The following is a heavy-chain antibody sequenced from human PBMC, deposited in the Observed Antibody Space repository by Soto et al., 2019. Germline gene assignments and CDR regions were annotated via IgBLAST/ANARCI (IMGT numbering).Heavy chain of an antibody. CDR2: IIPIFHTA. Sequence: QVQLVQSGAEVKKPGSSVKVSCKASGDSFNSYALSWVRQAPGQGLEWMGGIIPIFHTANHAQKFQARVTMTADDSASTAYMELSGLRSEDTAVYYCARVGYCNTTNCLFYYYHYGMDVWGQGTTVTVS. D-gene: IGHD2-2*01. CDR3: ARVGYCNTTNCLFYYYHYGMDV. V-gene: IGHV1-69*01. CDR1: GDSFNSYA. J-gene: IGHJ6*02.